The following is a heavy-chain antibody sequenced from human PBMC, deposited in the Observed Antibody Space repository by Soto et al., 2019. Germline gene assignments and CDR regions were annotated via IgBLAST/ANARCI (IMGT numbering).Heavy chain of an antibody. Sequence: SQTLSLTCAISGDSVSSNSAAWNWIRQSPSRGLEWLGRTYYRSKWYNDYAVSVKSRITINPDTSKNQFSLQLNSVTPEDTAVXXXXXVXXTTSYCTIGVCSVTGYGMDVWGQGTTVTVSS. CDR2: TYYRSKWYN. D-gene: IGHD2-8*01. CDR1: GDSVSSNSAA. CDR3: XXVXXTTSYCTIGVCSVTGYGMDV. J-gene: IGHJ6*02. V-gene: IGHV6-1*01.